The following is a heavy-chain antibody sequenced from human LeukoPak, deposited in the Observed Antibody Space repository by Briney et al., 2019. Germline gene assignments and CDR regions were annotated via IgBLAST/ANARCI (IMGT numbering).Heavy chain of an antibody. V-gene: IGHV4-59*08. Sequence: SETLSLTCTVSGGSTSSYYWSWIRQPPGKGLEWIGYIYYSGSTNYNPSLKSRVTISVDTSKNQFSLKLSSVTAADTAVYYCARLIIGGFDYWGQGTLVTVSS. J-gene: IGHJ4*02. CDR1: GGSTSSYY. CDR3: ARLIIGGFDY. CDR2: IYYSGST.